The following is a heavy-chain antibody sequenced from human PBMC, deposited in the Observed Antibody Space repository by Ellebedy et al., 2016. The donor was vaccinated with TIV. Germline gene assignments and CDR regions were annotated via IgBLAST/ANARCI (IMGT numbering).Heavy chain of an antibody. CDR3: ARGQGYYGSGSHADY. CDR1: GYTFTGHY. D-gene: IGHD3-10*01. J-gene: IGHJ4*02. Sequence: ASVKVSXXASGYTFTGHYMHWVRQATGQGLEWMGWINPNSGGTKYAQKFQGRVTMTRDTSISTAYMELSRLRSDDTALYYCARGQGYYGSGSHADYWGQGTLVTVSS. V-gene: IGHV1-2*02. CDR2: INPNSGGT.